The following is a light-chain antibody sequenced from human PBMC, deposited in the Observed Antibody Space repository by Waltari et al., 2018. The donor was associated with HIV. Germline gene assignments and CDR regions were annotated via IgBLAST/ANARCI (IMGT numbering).Light chain of an antibody. Sequence: QSVLTQPPSASGTPGQRVPISCSGSRSNIGSNTVSWYQQLPGTAPKLFISSNNHRPSGVPDRFSGSKSGTSASLSISGLQSEDEADYYCAAWDDSLNGWVFGGGTKLTVV. CDR1: RSNIGSNT. V-gene: IGLV1-44*01. CDR3: AAWDDSLNGWV. J-gene: IGLJ3*02. CDR2: SNN.